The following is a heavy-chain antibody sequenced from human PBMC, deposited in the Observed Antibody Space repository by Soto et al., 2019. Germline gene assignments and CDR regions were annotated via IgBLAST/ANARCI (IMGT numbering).Heavy chain of an antibody. CDR2: IYHSGST. D-gene: IGHD4-17*01. CDR3: ARGAASGDYGENYYGMDV. V-gene: IGHV4-30-2*01. J-gene: IGHJ6*02. CDR1: GGSISSGGYS. Sequence: QLQLQESGSGLVKPSQTLSLTCAVSGGSISSGGYSWSWIRQPPGKGLEWIGYIYHSGSTYYNPSLKSRVTISVDRAKNQCSRKMSSVTAADTAVYYCARGAASGDYGENYYGMDVWGQGTTVTVSS.